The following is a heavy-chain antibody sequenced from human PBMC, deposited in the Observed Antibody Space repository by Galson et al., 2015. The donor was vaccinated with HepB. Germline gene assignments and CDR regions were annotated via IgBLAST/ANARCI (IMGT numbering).Heavy chain of an antibody. CDR2: TYYRAKWYN. CDR1: GDSVSNNNAA. Sequence: ISGDSVSNNNAAWYWIRQSPLRGLEWLGRTYYRAKWYNDYAESLRSRITINPDTSKNQFSLQLNSVTPEDTAVYYCARVSGTIYYYGMDVWGQGTTVSVS. D-gene: IGHD6-13*01. J-gene: IGHJ6*02. V-gene: IGHV6-1*01. CDR3: ARVSGTIYYYGMDV.